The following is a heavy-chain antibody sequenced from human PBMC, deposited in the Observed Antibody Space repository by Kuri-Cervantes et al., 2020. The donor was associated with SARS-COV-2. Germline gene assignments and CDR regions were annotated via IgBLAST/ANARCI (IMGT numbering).Heavy chain of an antibody. J-gene: IGHJ6*02. CDR3: GRERYYSGHYGMDV. CDR2: IGSSSSII. D-gene: IGHD3-10*01. V-gene: IGHV3-48*01. CDR1: GFTFSDYS. Sequence: GGFLRLSCAASGFTFSDYSMNWVRQAPGKGLEWVSYIGSSSSIIYYADSMKGRFTIPRDNAKNSLSLQMNSLRAEDTAVYYCGRERYYSGHYGMDVWGQGTTVTVSS.